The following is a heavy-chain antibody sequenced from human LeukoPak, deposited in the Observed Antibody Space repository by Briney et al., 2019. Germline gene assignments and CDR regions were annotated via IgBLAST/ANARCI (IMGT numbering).Heavy chain of an antibody. CDR1: GFTFSSYS. CDR3: AREEATLGPFDI. CDR2: ISSSSRTI. D-gene: IGHD6-13*01. V-gene: IGHV3-48*04. J-gene: IGHJ3*02. Sequence: GGSLRLSCAASGFTFSSYSMNWVRQAPGKGLEWVSYISSSSRTIYYADSVKGRFTISRDNAKNSLYLQMNSLRAEDTAVYYCAREEATLGPFDIWGQGTMVTVSS.